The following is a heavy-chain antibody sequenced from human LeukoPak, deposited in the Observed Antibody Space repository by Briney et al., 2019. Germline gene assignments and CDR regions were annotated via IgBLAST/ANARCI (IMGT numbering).Heavy chain of an antibody. V-gene: IGHV3-30*18. D-gene: IGHD1-26*01. CDR1: GFTFSSYG. J-gene: IGHJ3*02. CDR3: AKDATRIVSAGFCDI. Sequence: PGGSLRLSCAASGFTFSSYGMHWVRQAPGKGLEWVAVISYDGSNKYYADSVKGRFTISRDNSKNTLYLQMNSLRAEDTAVYYCAKDATRIVSAGFCDIWGQGTMVTVSS. CDR2: ISYDGSNK.